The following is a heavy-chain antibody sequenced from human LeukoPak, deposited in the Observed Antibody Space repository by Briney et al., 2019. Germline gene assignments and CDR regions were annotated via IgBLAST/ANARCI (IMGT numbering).Heavy chain of an antibody. V-gene: IGHV1-69*05. CDR1: GGTFSSYA. Sequence: VASVKVSCKASGGTFSSYAISWVRQAPGQGLEWMGRIIPIFGTANYAQKFQGRVTITTDESTNTAYMELSSLRSEDTAVYYCARLYWGGAGHDYWGQGTPVTVSS. CDR2: IIPIFGTA. CDR3: ARLYWGGAGHDY. J-gene: IGHJ4*02. D-gene: IGHD3-16*01.